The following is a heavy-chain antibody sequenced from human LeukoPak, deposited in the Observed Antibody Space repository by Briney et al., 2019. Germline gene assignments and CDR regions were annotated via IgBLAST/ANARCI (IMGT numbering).Heavy chain of an antibody. J-gene: IGHJ6*02. D-gene: IGHD1-1*01. V-gene: IGHV4-59*01. CDR1: GGSITNYY. CDR3: ARTTTYYYGTDV. Sequence: SETLSLTCSVSGGSITNYYWSWIRRPPGKGLEWIGYLYHSGSPSYNPSLKSRVTMSVDTSKNQFSLELTSVIAADTAVYYCARTTTYYYGTDVWGQGTTVTVSS. CDR2: LYHSGSP.